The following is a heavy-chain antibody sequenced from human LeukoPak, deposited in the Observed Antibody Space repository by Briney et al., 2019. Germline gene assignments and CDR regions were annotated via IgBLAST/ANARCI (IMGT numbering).Heavy chain of an antibody. Sequence: GGSLRLSCAASGFTFSSYWMHWVRQAPGKGLVWVSRINTDGSSTSYADSVKGRFTISRDNAKNTLYLQMNSLRAEDTAVYYCARDLEDCSGGSCYSWFDPWGQGTLVTVSS. CDR2: INTDGSST. CDR3: ARDLEDCSGGSCYSWFDP. V-gene: IGHV3-74*01. D-gene: IGHD2-15*01. CDR1: GFTFSSYW. J-gene: IGHJ5*02.